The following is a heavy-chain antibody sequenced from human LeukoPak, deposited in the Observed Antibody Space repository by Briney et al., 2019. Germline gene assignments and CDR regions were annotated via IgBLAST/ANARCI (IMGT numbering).Heavy chain of an antibody. CDR1: GFTFSSYW. J-gene: IGHJ4*02. Sequence: PGGSLRLSCAASGFTFSSYWISWVPQAPGKGLEWVANIKQDGSEKYYVDSVKGRFTISRDNANNSLCLQMNSLRAEDTAVYYCANSWFPEEWGQGTLVTVSS. D-gene: IGHD6-13*01. CDR3: ANSWFPEE. CDR2: IKQDGSEK. V-gene: IGHV3-7*02.